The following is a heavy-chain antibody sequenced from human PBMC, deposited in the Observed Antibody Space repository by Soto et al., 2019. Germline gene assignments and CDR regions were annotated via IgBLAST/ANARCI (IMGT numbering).Heavy chain of an antibody. Sequence: QPVGSLRLSCAASGFTFSSYDMHWVRQATGKGLEWVSAIGTAGDTYYPGSVKGRFTISRENAKNSLYLQMNSLRAGDTAVYYCARAEREYCSDGSRHADAFDIWGQGTMVTVSS. D-gene: IGHD2-15*01. CDR2: IGTAGDT. V-gene: IGHV3-13*01. CDR3: ARAEREYCSDGSRHADAFDI. CDR1: GFTFSSYD. J-gene: IGHJ3*02.